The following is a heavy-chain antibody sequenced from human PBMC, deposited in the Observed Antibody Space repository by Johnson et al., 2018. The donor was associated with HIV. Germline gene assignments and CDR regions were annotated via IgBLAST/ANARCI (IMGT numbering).Heavy chain of an antibody. D-gene: IGHD6-25*01. CDR3: AKDKRQTAIPRRAFDI. CDR1: GFTFSSYG. J-gene: IGHJ3*02. Sequence: QVLLVESGGGVVQPGGSLRLSCAASGFTFSSYGMHWVRQAPGKGLEWVTFMRFDGSEIHYVESVKGRFTISRDNSKNTLYLHMTSLRVEDTAVYYCAKDKRQTAIPRRAFDICGQGTMVTVSS. V-gene: IGHV3-30*02. CDR2: MRFDGSEI.